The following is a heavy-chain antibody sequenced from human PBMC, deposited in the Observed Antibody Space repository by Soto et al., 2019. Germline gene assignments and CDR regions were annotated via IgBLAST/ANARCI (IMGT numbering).Heavy chain of an antibody. J-gene: IGHJ6*03. V-gene: IGHV3-15*01. CDR3: TTDAKWLRPYYYYYYLDI. CDR2: IKSKTDGGTT. D-gene: IGHD5-12*01. Sequence: PGGSLGLSCAASGFTFSNAWMSWVRQAPGKGLERVGRIKSKTDGGTTDYAAPVKGRFTIPRDDSKNTLYLQMNSLKTEDTAVYYCTTDAKWLRPYYYYYYLDIWGKGTTVTVSS. CDR1: GFTFSNAW.